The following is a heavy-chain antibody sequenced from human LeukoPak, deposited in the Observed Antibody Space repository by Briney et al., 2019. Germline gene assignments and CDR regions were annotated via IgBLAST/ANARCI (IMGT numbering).Heavy chain of an antibody. CDR1: GFTFSSYA. CDR2: ISGSGGST. D-gene: IGHD2-2*01. V-gene: IGHV3-23*01. CDR3: AKLKVLVVPAATDY. J-gene: IGHJ4*02. Sequence: GGSLRLSCAASGFTFSSYAMSWVRQAPGKGLEWVSAISGSGGSTYCADSVKGRFTISRDNSKNTLYLQVNSLRAEDTAVYYCAKLKVLVVPAATDYWGQGTLVTVSS.